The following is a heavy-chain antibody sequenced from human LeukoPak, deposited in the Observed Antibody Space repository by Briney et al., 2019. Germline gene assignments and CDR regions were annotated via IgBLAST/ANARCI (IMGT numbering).Heavy chain of an antibody. V-gene: IGHV4-34*01. D-gene: IGHD6-13*01. CDR1: GGSFSGYY. CDR3: ARRGGSSWYPFDY. Sequence: PSETLPLTCAVYGGSFSGYYWSWIRQPPGKGLEWIGEINHSGSTNYNPSLKSRVTISVDTSKNQFSLKLSSVTAADTAVYYCARRGGSSWYPFDYWGQGTLVTVSS. J-gene: IGHJ4*02. CDR2: INHSGST.